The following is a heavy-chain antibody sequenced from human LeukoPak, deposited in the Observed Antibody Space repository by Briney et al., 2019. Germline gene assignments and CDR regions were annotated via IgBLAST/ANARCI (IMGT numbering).Heavy chain of an antibody. J-gene: IGHJ4*02. V-gene: IGHV3-66*01. CDR3: VMKGGCSGGSCYPYYFDY. CDR2: IYSGGST. D-gene: IGHD2-15*01. CDR1: GFTVSTKY. Sequence: GGSLRLSCAASGFTVSTKYMSWVRQAPGKGLEWVSVIYSGGSTYYADSVKGRFTISRDNTKNTLCLQMNSLRAEDTAVYYCVMKGGCSGGSCYPYYFDYWGQGTLVTVSS.